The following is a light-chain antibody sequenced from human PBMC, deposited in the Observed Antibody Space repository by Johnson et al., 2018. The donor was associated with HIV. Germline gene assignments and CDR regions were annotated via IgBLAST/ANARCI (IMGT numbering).Light chain of an antibody. V-gene: IGLV1-51*02. CDR1: SSNIGNNY. Sequence: QSVLTQPPSVSAAPGQKVTISCSGSSSNIGNNYVSWYQQLPGTAPKLLIYENNKRPSGIPDRFSGSKSGTSATLGITGLQTGDEADYYCGTWDSSLSAYVICTGPQVTVL. CDR3: GTWDSSLSAYV. CDR2: ENN. J-gene: IGLJ1*01.